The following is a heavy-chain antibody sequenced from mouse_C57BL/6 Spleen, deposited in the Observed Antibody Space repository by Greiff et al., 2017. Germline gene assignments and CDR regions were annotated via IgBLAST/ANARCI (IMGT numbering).Heavy chain of an antibody. V-gene: IGHV1-53*01. CDR1: GYTFTSYW. CDR3: ARERGYYGSSDWYCDV. Sequence: QVQLQQPGTELVKPGASVKLSCKASGYTFTSYWMHWVKQRPGQGLEWIGNINPSNGGTNYNEKFKSKATLTVDKSSSTAYMQLSSLTSEDSAVYYCARERGYYGSSDWYCDVWGTGTTVTVSS. J-gene: IGHJ1*03. D-gene: IGHD1-1*01. CDR2: INPSNGGT.